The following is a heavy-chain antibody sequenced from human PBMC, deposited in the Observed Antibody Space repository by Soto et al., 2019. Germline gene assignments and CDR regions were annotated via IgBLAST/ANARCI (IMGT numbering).Heavy chain of an antibody. V-gene: IGHV3-30-3*01. CDR2: ISYDGSNK. CDR1: GFTFSNYA. D-gene: IGHD2-15*01. J-gene: IGHJ4*02. Sequence: GGSLRLSCAASGFTFSNYAMHWVRQAPGKGLEWVAVISYDGSNKYYADSVKGRFTISRDNSKNTLYLQMNSLRAEDTAVYYCARGPRSLTRFDYWGQGTLVTVSS. CDR3: ARGPRSLTRFDY.